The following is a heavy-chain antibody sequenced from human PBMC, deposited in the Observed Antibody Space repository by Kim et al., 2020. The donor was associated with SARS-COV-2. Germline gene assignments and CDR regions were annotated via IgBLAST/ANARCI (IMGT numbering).Heavy chain of an antibody. V-gene: IGHV4-31*03. J-gene: IGHJ6*02. CDR3: AREFVWFGELSTMGRGMDV. Sequence: SETLSLTCTVSGGSISSGGYYWSWIRQHPGKGLEWIGYIYYSGSTYYNPSLKSRVTISVDTSKNQFSLKLSSVTAADTAVYYCAREFVWFGELSTMGRGMDVWGQGTTVTVSS. CDR1: GGSISSGGYY. D-gene: IGHD3-10*01. CDR2: IYYSGST.